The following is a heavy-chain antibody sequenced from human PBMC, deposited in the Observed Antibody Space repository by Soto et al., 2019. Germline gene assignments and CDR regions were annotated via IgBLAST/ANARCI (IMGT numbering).Heavy chain of an antibody. V-gene: IGHV4-59*01. CDR2: IYYSGST. CDR3: ARDRSGWPDYYYYGMDV. J-gene: IGHJ6*02. CDR1: GGSISSYY. D-gene: IGHD6-19*01. Sequence: PSETLSLTCSVSGGSISSYYWSWIRQPPGKGLEWIGYIYYSGSTNYNPSLKSRVTISVDTSKNQFSLKLSSVTAADTAVYYCARDRSGWPDYYYYGMDVWGQGTTVTVSS.